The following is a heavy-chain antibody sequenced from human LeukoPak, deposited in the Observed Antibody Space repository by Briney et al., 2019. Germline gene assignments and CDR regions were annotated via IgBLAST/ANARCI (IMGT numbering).Heavy chain of an antibody. CDR2: ISSSRSYI. V-gene: IGHV3-21*01. Sequence: PGGSLRLSCAASGFTFSSYSMNWVRQAPGKGLEWVSFISSSRSYIYYADSVKGRFTISRDNSKNTLYLQMNSLRAEDTAVYYCARDPAGYSSQGYFDYWGQGTLVTVSS. D-gene: IGHD6-13*01. CDR1: GFTFSSYS. J-gene: IGHJ4*02. CDR3: ARDPAGYSSQGYFDY.